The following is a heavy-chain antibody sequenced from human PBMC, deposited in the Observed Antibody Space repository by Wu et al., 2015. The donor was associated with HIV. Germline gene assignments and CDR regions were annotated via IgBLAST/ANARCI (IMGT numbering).Heavy chain of an antibody. CDR1: GFTFTSSA. V-gene: IGHV1-58*02. Sequence: QLVQSGPEVKKPGTSVKVSCKASGFTFTSSAMQWVRQARGQRLEWIGWIVVGSGNTNYAQKFQERVTITRDMSTSTAYMELSSLRSEDTAVYYCAAGRVPASSGYYPXSYYYYGMDVWGQGTTVTVSS. CDR2: IVVGSGNT. CDR3: AAGRVPASSGYYPXSYYYYGMDV. D-gene: IGHD3-22*01. J-gene: IGHJ6*02.